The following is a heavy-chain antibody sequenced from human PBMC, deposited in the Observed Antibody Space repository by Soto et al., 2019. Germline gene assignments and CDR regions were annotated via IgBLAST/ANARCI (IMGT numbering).Heavy chain of an antibody. CDR3: ARGEPYLC. J-gene: IGHJ4*02. CDR2: IWYDGSNK. V-gene: IGHV3-33*08. CDR1: GFSFNSYA. Sequence: VQLVESGGGVVQPGTSLRLSCAASGFSFNSYAMHWVRQAPGKGLEWVAVIWYDGSNKYYVDSVKGRFTISRDNSKNTLYLQMNSLRVEDTAVYYCARGEPYLCWGQGTLVTVSS.